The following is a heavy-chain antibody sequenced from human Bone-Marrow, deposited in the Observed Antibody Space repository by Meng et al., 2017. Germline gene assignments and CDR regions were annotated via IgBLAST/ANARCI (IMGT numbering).Heavy chain of an antibody. J-gene: IGHJ4*02. CDR1: GGSISSDNYP. V-gene: IGHV4-30-2*01. CDR2: IYHSGTA. Sequence: QLQLQESGSGLVKPSQTLSLTCAVSGGSISSDNYPWSWIRQPPGKGLESIGYIYHSGTAYYNPSLESRVTISVDRSKNQFSLKLSSMTAADTAVYYCARGDGYNRYFDYWGQGTLVTVSS. CDR3: ARGDGYNRYFDY. D-gene: IGHD5-24*01.